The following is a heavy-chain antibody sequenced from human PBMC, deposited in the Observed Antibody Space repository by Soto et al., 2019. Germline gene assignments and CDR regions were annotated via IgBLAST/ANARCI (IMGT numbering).Heavy chain of an antibody. CDR1: GGTFSSYA. Sequence: SVKVSCKASGGTFSSYAIGWVRQAPGQGLEWMGGIIPIFGTANYAQKFQGRVTITADESTSTAYMELSSLRSEDTAVYYCARAEADREEITMIVVVAYYYYGMDVWGQGTTVTV. D-gene: IGHD3-22*01. V-gene: IGHV1-69*13. CDR2: IIPIFGTA. CDR3: ARAEADREEITMIVVVAYYYYGMDV. J-gene: IGHJ6*02.